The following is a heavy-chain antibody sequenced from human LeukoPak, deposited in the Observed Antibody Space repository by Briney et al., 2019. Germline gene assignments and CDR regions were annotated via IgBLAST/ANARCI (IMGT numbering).Heavy chain of an antibody. J-gene: IGHJ4*02. CDR2: INHSGST. D-gene: IGHD3-22*01. CDR3: ARGYDSSGYYGDDFDY. Sequence: SETLSLSCAAYGGSFSGYYWSWIRQPPGKGLEWIGDINHSGSTNYNPSLKSRVTISVDTSKNQCSLKLSSVTAADSAVDYCARGYDSSGYYGDDFDYWGQGTLVTVSS. V-gene: IGHV4-34*01. CDR1: GGSFSGYY.